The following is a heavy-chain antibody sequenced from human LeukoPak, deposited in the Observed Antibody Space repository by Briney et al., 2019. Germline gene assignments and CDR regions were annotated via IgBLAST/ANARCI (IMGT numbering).Heavy chain of an antibody. Sequence: SETLSLTCTVSGGSISSGSYYWSWIRQPAGKGLEWIGRIYTSGSTNYNPSLKSRVTISVDTSKNQFSLKLSSVTAADTAVYYCARSYGILTGYKPGAFDIWGQGTMVTVSS. CDR1: GGSISSGSYY. CDR2: IYTSGST. D-gene: IGHD3-9*01. J-gene: IGHJ3*02. V-gene: IGHV4-61*02. CDR3: ARSYGILTGYKPGAFDI.